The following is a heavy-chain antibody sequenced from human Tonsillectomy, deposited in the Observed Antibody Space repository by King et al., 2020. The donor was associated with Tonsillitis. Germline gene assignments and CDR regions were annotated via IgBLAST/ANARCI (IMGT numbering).Heavy chain of an antibody. CDR3: TTVGVAVAGTLSFDY. J-gene: IGHJ4*02. CDR2: IKSKTDGGTT. V-gene: IGHV3-15*07. D-gene: IGHD6-19*01. CDR1: GFTFSNAW. Sequence: VQLVESGGGLVKPGGSLRLSCAASGFTFSNAWMNWVRQAPGKGLEWVGRIKSKTDGGTTDYGESVKGRFTISREDSKNTLYLQMNSLKTEDTAVYYCTTVGVAVAGTLSFDYWGQGTLVTVSS.